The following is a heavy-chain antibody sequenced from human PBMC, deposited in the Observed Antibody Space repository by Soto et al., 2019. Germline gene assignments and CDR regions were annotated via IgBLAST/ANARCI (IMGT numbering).Heavy chain of an antibody. CDR3: VRGNARYGETHYFAF. J-gene: IGHJ4*02. Sequence: PGGSLRLSCAASGFTFSSHGMHWVRQAPGKGLEWLAVIRFDGSVKEYAASVKGRFTISRNNSMNTLYLQMNSLRAEDTAVYYCVRGNARYGETHYFAFWGQGTQVTVSS. D-gene: IGHD4-17*01. CDR1: GFTFSSHG. CDR2: IRFDGSVK. V-gene: IGHV3-33*01.